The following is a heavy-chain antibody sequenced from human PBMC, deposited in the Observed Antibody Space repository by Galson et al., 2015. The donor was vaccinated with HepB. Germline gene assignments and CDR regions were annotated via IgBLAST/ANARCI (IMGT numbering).Heavy chain of an antibody. CDR2: IYYSGST. J-gene: IGHJ4*02. CDR1: GGSISSSSYY. Sequence: TLSLTCTVSGGSISSSSYYWGWIRQPPGKGLEWIGSIYYSGSTYYNPSLKSRVTISVDTSKNQFSLKLSSMTAADAAVYYCARDNSDGDYGEDYWGQGTLVTVSS. D-gene: IGHD4-17*01. CDR3: ARDNSDGDYGEDY. V-gene: IGHV4-39*07.